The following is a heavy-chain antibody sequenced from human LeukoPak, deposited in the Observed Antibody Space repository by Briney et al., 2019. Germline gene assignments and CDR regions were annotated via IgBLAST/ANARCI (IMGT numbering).Heavy chain of an antibody. Sequence: GGSLRLSCAASGFTFDDYAMHWVRQAPGKVLEWVSGISWNSGSIGYADSVKGRFTISRDNAKNSLYLQMNSLRAEDTALYYCAKDIRAPYSSSVFDYWGQGTLVTVSS. J-gene: IGHJ4*02. CDR2: ISWNSGSI. CDR3: AKDIRAPYSSSVFDY. V-gene: IGHV3-9*01. D-gene: IGHD6-13*01. CDR1: GFTFDDYA.